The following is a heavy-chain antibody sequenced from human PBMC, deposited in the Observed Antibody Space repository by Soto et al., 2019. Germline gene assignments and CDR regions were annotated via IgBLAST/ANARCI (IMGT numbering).Heavy chain of an antibody. CDR2: INPTGGST. V-gene: IGHV1-46*01. CDR3: ARGGAESIYGMGV. CDR1: GYAFTSYY. D-gene: IGHD3-10*01. Sequence: GASVKVSGKVSGYAFTSYYMHWVRQAPGQGLEWMGIINPTGGSTTYAQKFQGRVTVTRDTSTNTVYMELRSLRSDDTAVSYCARGGAESIYGMGVWCKGTTVATSS. J-gene: IGHJ6*04.